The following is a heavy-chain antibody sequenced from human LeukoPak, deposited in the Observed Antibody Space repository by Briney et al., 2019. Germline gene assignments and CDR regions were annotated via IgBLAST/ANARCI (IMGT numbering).Heavy chain of an antibody. V-gene: IGHV3-23*01. J-gene: IGHJ3*02. CDR2: ISGSGGSI. D-gene: IGHD3-10*01. Sequence: PGGSLRLSCAASGFTFSSYAMSWVRQAPGKGLEWVSAISGSGGSIYYADSVKGRFTISRDNSKNTLYLQMNSLRAEDTAVYYCAKDLRGSGSYRVFGAFDIWGQGTMVTVSS. CDR1: GFTFSSYA. CDR3: AKDLRGSGSYRVFGAFDI.